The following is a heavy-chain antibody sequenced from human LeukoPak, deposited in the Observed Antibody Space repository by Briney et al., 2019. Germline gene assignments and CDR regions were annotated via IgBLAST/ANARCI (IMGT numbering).Heavy chain of an antibody. D-gene: IGHD2-2*01. CDR1: GYTFTSYG. CDR3: ASHCSSTSCYDN. Sequence: ASVKVSCKASGYTFTSYGISWVRQAPGQGLEWMGWISAYNGNTNYAQKLQGRVTMTTDTSTSTAYMELRSLRSDDTVVYYCASHCSSTSCYDNWGQGTLVTVSS. V-gene: IGHV1-18*01. J-gene: IGHJ4*02. CDR2: ISAYNGNT.